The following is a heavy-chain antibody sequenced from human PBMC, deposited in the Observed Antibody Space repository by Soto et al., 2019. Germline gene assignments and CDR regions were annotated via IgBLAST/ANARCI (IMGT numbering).Heavy chain of an antibody. V-gene: IGHV3-11*01. CDR1: RFSFSDYY. Sequence: QVQLVESGGGLVKPGGSLRLSCAVSRFSFSDYYMTWIRQAPGEGLEWLAYISSGGSGVDYAASVKGRFTISRDNGKNSLYLQMNSLTAEDTAVYYCARERVAHAYYYGLDVWGQGTTVTVSS. CDR3: ARERVAHAYYYGLDV. J-gene: IGHJ6*02. CDR2: ISSGGSGV.